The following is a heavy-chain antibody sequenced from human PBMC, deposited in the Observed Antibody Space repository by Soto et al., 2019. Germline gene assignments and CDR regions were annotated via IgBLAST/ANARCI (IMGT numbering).Heavy chain of an antibody. Sequence: GASVKVSCKASGYAFSNNDISWVRQATGQGLEWMGWMNPNSGNGGYAQKFQGRVTMTRDTSTSTAYMELSSLASDDTAIYYCARMATSGTFNWFDPWGQGTLVTVSS. J-gene: IGHJ5*02. CDR3: ARMATSGTFNWFDP. CDR1: GYAFSNND. V-gene: IGHV1-8*01. CDR2: MNPNSGNG.